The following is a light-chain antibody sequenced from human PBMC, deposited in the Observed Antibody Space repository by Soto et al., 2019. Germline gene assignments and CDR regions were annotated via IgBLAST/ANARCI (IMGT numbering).Light chain of an antibody. CDR1: QSISSW. J-gene: IGKJ1*01. V-gene: IGKV1-5*01. CDR3: QQYNSYPWT. CDR2: DAS. Sequence: DIQMTQSPSTLSASVGDRVTITCRASQSISSWLTWYQQKPGKAPTLLIYDASSLESGVPSRFSGSGSGTEFTLTISSRQPDDFATSYCQQYNSYPWTFGQGTKVELK.